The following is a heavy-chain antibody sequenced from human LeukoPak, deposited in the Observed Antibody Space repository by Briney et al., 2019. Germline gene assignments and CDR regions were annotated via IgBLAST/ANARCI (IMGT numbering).Heavy chain of an antibody. D-gene: IGHD3-22*01. Sequence: PSETLSLTCTVSGGSISSYYWSWIRQPPGKGLEWIGYIYYSGSTNYNPSLKSRVTISVGTSKNQFSLKLSSVTAADTAVYYCARATQYYYDSSGYYFFSPQTYSYGMDVWGQGTTVTVSS. CDR3: ARATQYYYDSSGYYFFSPQTYSYGMDV. V-gene: IGHV4-59*01. CDR2: IYYSGST. J-gene: IGHJ6*02. CDR1: GGSISSYY.